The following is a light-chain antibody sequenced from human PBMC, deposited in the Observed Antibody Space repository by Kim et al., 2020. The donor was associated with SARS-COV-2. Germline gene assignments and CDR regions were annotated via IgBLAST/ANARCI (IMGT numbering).Light chain of an antibody. J-gene: IGLJ3*02. CDR1: NHISYY. CDR3: NSRHSSGNNGV. V-gene: IGLV3-19*01. Sequence: ALEGTVRITCEEDNHISYYASWYQQKPGQAPVLVIYGKNNRPSGIPDRFSGSSSGDTASLTTTGGQAEDEADYYCNSRHSSGNNGVFGGGTQLTVL. CDR2: GKN.